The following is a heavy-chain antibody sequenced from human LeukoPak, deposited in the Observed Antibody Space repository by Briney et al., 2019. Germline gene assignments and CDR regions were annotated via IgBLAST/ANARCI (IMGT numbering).Heavy chain of an antibody. CDR1: GVSMASSADY. CDR2: IYYSGTT. D-gene: IGHD6-6*01. V-gene: IGHV4-39*01. CDR3: ARLISARVDD. J-gene: IGHJ6*04. Sequence: PSETLSLTCSVSGVSMASSADYWGWIRQSPGKGLEWIASIYYSGTTYYNPSLKSRVTILIDTSRNEFSLKLSSVTAADTAVYYCARLISARVDDWGKGNTVTVSA.